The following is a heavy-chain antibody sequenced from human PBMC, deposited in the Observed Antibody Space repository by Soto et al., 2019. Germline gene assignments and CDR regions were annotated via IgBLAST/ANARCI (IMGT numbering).Heavy chain of an antibody. D-gene: IGHD2-2*01. CDR1: GGSISSRSYY. Sequence: SETLSLTCTVSGGSISSRSYYWGWIRQPPGKGLEWIGSIYYSGSTYYNPSLKSRVTISVDTSKNQFSLKLSSVTAADTAVYYCARERGYCSSTSCPLGGNKYYYYYGMDVWGQGTTVT. CDR3: ARERGYCSSTSCPLGGNKYYYYYGMDV. V-gene: IGHV4-39*01. CDR2: IYYSGST. J-gene: IGHJ6*02.